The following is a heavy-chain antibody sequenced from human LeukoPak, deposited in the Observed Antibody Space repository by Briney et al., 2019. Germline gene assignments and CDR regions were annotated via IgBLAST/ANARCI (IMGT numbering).Heavy chain of an antibody. D-gene: IGHD5-12*01. CDR2: INPNSGGT. CDR3: ARVMVATIFTSMAYFDY. Sequence: ASVKVSCKASGYTFTGYYMHWVRQAPGQGLEWMGRINPNSGGTNYAQKFQGRVTMTRDTSISTAYMELSRLRSDDTAVYYCARVMVATIFTSMAYFDYWGQGTLVTVSS. CDR1: GYTFTGYY. V-gene: IGHV1-2*06. J-gene: IGHJ4*02.